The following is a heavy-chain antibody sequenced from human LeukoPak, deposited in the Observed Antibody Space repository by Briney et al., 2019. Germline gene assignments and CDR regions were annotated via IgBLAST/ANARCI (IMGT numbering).Heavy chain of an antibody. CDR3: ARNGIEYSSSHTVYYYYYMDV. CDR2: ISAYNGNT. D-gene: IGHD6-6*01. Sequence: GASVKVSCKASGYTFTSYGISWVRQAPGQGLEWMGWISAYNGNTNYAQKFQGRVTMTRDTSISTAYMELSRLRSDDTAVYYCARNGIEYSSSHTVYYYYYMDVWGKGTTVTISS. J-gene: IGHJ6*03. CDR1: GYTFTSYG. V-gene: IGHV1-18*01.